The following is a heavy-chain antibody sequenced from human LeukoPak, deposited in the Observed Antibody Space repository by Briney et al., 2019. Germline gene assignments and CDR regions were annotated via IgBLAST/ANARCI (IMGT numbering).Heavy chain of an antibody. J-gene: IGHJ5*02. CDR1: GYTFTGYY. V-gene: IGHV1-2*02. D-gene: IGHD6-13*01. Sequence: ASVKVSCKASGYTFTGYYMHWVRQAPGQGLEWMGWINPNSGGTNYAQKFQGRVTMTRDTSISTAYMELSRLRSDDTAVYYCARSQGSAAAAGNNWFDPWGQGTLVTVSS. CDR2: INPNSGGT. CDR3: ARSQGSAAAAGNNWFDP.